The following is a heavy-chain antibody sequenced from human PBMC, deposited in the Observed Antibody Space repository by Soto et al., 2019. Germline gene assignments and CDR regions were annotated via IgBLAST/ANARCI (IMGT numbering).Heavy chain of an antibody. D-gene: IGHD3-3*01. CDR1: GFSLTTSGVG. CDR3: AHRILRTVFGLVTTTAIYFDF. Sequence: QITLNESGPTVVKPAETLTLTCTFSGFSLTTSGVGVGWIRQSPGKAPEWLALIYWDDDKRYSASLKSRLTITKDTSKNQVVLTMASVDPADTATYYCAHRILRTVFGLVTTTAIYFDFWGQGTPVDVSS. J-gene: IGHJ4*02. CDR2: IYWDDDK. V-gene: IGHV2-5*02.